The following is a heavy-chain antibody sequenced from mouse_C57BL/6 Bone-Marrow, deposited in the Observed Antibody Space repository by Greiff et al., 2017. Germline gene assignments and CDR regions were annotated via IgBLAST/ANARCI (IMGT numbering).Heavy chain of an antibody. Sequence: EVKLMESGGGLVQPGGSLKLSCAASGFTFSDYGMAWVRQAPRKGPEWVAFISNLAYSIYYADTVTGRFTISRENAKNTLYLEMSSLRSEDTAMYYCARQDYGSHWYFDVWGTGTTVTVSA. CDR1: GFTFSDYG. CDR3: ARQDYGSHWYFDV. CDR2: ISNLAYSI. D-gene: IGHD1-1*01. J-gene: IGHJ1*03. V-gene: IGHV5-15*01.